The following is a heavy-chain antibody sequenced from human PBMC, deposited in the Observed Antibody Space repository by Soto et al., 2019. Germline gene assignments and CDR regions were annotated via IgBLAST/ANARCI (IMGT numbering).Heavy chain of an antibody. CDR2: ITPVLDMA. J-gene: IGHJ6*02. V-gene: IGHV1-69*02. CDR3: ARAISSGGRFSGMDV. D-gene: IGHD3-16*01. Sequence: SVKVSCEASGGTFSSNTLSWVRQAPGQGLEWMGRITPVLDMADYEQKFQDRLTITADKSTTTVYMELGSLRSEDTAIYYCARAISSGGRFSGMDVWGQGTTVTVSS. CDR1: GGTFSSNT.